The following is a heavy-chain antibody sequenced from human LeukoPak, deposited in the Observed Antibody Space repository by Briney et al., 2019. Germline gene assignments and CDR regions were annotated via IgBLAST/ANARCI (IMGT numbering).Heavy chain of an antibody. CDR3: TRVNYYDSSSFYYGYSEY. J-gene: IGHJ4*02. V-gene: IGHV3-49*04. Sequence: PGRSLRVSCSASGFSFDGYAMSWVRQAPGKGLEWVGFIRSKAYGAKTNYAASVQGRFSISRDDSRSTVHLQMDSLRTEDTAVYFCTRVNYYDSSSFYYGYSEYWGQGALVTVSS. CDR2: IRSKAYGAKT. D-gene: IGHD3-22*01. CDR1: GFSFDGYA.